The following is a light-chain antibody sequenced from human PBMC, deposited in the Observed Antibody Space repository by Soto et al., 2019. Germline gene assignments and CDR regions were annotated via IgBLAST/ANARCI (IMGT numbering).Light chain of an antibody. CDR1: SSNIGAGYD. Sequence: ALTQPPSVSGAPGQRVTISCTGSSSNIGAGYDVHWYQQLPGTAPKLLIYGNNNRPSGVPDRFSGSKSGTSASLAVTGLQAEDEADYYCQSYATGLSVLYVFGTGTKVTVL. J-gene: IGLJ1*01. CDR3: QSYATGLSVLYV. V-gene: IGLV1-40*01. CDR2: GNN.